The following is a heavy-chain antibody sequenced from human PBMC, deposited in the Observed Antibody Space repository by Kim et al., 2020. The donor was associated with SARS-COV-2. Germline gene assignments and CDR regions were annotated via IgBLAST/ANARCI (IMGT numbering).Heavy chain of an antibody. D-gene: IGHD6-13*01. CDR3: ANLKAGY. Sequence: GGSLRLSCAASGFTFSSYWMSWVRQAPGKGLEWVASIKHDGGEKSYVDSVKGRFTISRDNAKNSLYLQMNSLRADDTAVYYCANLKAGYWGQGTLVTVSS. J-gene: IGHJ4*02. V-gene: IGHV3-7*01. CDR1: GFTFSSYW. CDR2: IKHDGGEK.